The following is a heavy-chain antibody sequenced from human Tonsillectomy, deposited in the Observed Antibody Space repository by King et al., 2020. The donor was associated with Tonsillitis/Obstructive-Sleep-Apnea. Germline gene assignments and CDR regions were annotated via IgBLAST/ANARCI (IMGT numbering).Heavy chain of an antibody. D-gene: IGHD2-2*02. Sequence: VQLVESGGGLVQPGGSLRLSCAASGFTFSSYAMNWVRQAPGKGLEWVSVISGGGDSTYYADSVKGRFTISRDNSKNTLYLQMNSRRAEDTAVYFCAKARSSTRTSCYNYWGQGTLVTVSS. CDR1: GFTFSSYA. CDR3: AKARSSTRTSCYNY. CDR2: ISGGGDST. V-gene: IGHV3-23*04. J-gene: IGHJ4*02.